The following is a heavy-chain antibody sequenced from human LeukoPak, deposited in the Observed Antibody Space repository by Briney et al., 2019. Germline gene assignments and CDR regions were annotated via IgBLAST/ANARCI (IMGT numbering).Heavy chain of an antibody. V-gene: IGHV3-74*01. Sequence: GGTLRLSCAASGFTFSSYWMHWVRQAPRKGLVWVSRVNSDGSSTTYDDSLKGRFTISRDTAKNTLYLQMSSLRAEDTAVYYCARGSTQYSSGWYGLDYWGQGTLVTVSS. CDR3: ARGSTQYSSGWYGLDY. CDR1: GFTFSSYW. J-gene: IGHJ4*02. D-gene: IGHD6-19*01. CDR2: VNSDGSST.